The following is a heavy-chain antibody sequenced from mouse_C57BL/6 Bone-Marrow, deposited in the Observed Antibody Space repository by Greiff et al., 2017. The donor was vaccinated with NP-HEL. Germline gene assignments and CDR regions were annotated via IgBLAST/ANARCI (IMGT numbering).Heavy chain of an antibody. Sequence: EVKLVESGGGLVQPGGSMKLSCVASGFTFSNYWMNWVRQSPEKGLEWVAQIRLKSDNYATHYAESVKGRFTISRDDSKSSVYLQMNNLRAEDTGIYYCTVVYGYDEGYFDYWGQGTTLTVSS. CDR3: TVVYGYDEGYFDY. V-gene: IGHV6-3*01. D-gene: IGHD2-2*01. CDR1: GFTFSNYW. J-gene: IGHJ2*01. CDR2: IRLKSDNYAT.